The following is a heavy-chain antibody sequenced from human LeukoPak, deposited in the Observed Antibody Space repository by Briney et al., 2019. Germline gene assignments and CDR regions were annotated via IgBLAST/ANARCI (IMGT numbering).Heavy chain of an antibody. Sequence: SETLSLTCTVSGGSTSSYYWSWIRQPPGKGLEWIGYIYYSGSTNYNPSLKSRVTISVDTSKNQSSLKLSSVTAADTAVYYCARSFVDSSGYYDDYWGQGTLVTVSS. CDR3: ARSFVDSSGYYDDY. CDR2: IYYSGST. J-gene: IGHJ4*02. CDR1: GGSTSSYY. D-gene: IGHD3-22*01. V-gene: IGHV4-59*01.